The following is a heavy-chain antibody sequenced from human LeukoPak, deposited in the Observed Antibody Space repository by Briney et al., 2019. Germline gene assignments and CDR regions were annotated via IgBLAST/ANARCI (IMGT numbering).Heavy chain of an antibody. CDR2: IYYSGST. V-gene: IGHV4-39*07. Sequence: PSETLSLTCIVSGGSISSSNYYWGWIRQPPGKGLEWIGSIYYSGSTYYNPSLKSRVTISVDTSKNQFSPKLSSATAADTAVYYCAREGPTFDYWGQGTLVTVSS. D-gene: IGHD1-26*01. CDR3: AREGPTFDY. CDR1: GGSISSSNYY. J-gene: IGHJ4*02.